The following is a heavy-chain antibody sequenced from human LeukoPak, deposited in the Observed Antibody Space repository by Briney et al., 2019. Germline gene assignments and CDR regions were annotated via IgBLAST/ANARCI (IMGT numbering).Heavy chain of an antibody. D-gene: IGHD3-10*01. CDR3: AKFYYYGWGSAVMFFDD. V-gene: IGHV3-23*01. Sequence: GGSLRLSCAASGFTFSSYAMIWVRQAPGKGLEWVSAISGSGGSTYYADSVKGRFTISRDNSKNTLYLQMNSLRAEDTAVYYCAKFYYYGWGSAVMFFDDWGQGILVTVSS. CDR2: ISGSGGST. CDR1: GFTFSSYA. J-gene: IGHJ4*02.